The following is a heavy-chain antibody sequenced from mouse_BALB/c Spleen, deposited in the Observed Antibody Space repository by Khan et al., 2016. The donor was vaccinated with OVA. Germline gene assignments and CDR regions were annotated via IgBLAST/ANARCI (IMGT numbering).Heavy chain of an antibody. V-gene: IGHV5-4*02. D-gene: IGHD4-1*01. CDR2: ISDGGSYT. J-gene: IGHJ3*01. CDR3: GRGGGTGPLFAY. Sequence: EVELVESGGGLVKPGGSLKLSCAASGFTFSDYYMYWVRQTPEKRLEWVATISDGGSYTYYPDSVKGRFTIFRDNAKNHLYLQMSSLKSEDTAMVYCGRGGGTGPLFAYWGQGTLVTVSA. CDR1: GFTFSDYY.